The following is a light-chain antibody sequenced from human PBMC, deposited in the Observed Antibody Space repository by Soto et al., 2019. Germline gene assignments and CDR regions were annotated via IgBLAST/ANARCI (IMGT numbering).Light chain of an antibody. Sequence: DLQMTQSPSTLSGSVGDRVTITCRASQTISSWLAWYQQKPGKAPKLLIDKASTLKSGVPSRFSGSGSGTEFTLTISSLQHDDFATYDCQHYNSYSDAFGQGTKVELK. J-gene: IGKJ1*01. V-gene: IGKV1-5*03. CDR2: KAS. CDR3: QHYNSYSDA. CDR1: QTISSW.